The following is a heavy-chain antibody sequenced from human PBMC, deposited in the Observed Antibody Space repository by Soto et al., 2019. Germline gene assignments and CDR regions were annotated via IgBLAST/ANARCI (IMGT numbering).Heavy chain of an antibody. CDR3: ARHQRQDYYCGMDV. CDR1: GGTFSSYA. CDR2: IIPIFGTA. J-gene: IGHJ6*02. Sequence: QVQLVQSGAEVKKPGSSVKVSCKASGGTFSSYAISWVRQAPGQGLEWMGGIIPIFGTANYAQKFQGRVTIXAXEXASTADMELSSLRSEDTAGYYCARHQRQDYYCGMDVWGQGTTVTVSS. V-gene: IGHV1-69*12.